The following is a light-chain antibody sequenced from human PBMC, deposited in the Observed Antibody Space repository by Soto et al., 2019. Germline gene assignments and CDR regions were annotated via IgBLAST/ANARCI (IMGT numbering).Light chain of an antibody. Sequence: QSLLTQPPSVSGAPGQRVTISCTGSSSNIGAGYDVHWYQRLPGTAPKVLIYNNNNRPSGVPDRFYGSKSGTSASLAITGLQAEDEADYDCQSYDSSLSGSYVFGTGTKLTVL. J-gene: IGLJ1*01. CDR3: QSYDSSLSGSYV. V-gene: IGLV1-40*01. CDR1: SSNIGAGYD. CDR2: NNN.